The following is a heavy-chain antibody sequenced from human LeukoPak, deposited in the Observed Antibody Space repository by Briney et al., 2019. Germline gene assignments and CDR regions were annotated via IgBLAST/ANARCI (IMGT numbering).Heavy chain of an antibody. D-gene: IGHD1-26*01. J-gene: IGHJ4*02. CDR3: ARDPRFLWELLYLDY. CDR1: GYTFTSYG. V-gene: IGHV1-18*01. Sequence: ASVKVSCKASGYTFTSYGISWVRQAPGQGLEWMGWISAYNGNTNYAQKLQGRVTMTTDTSTSTAYMELRSLRSDDTAVYYCARDPRFLWELLYLDYWGQGTLVTVSS. CDR2: ISAYNGNT.